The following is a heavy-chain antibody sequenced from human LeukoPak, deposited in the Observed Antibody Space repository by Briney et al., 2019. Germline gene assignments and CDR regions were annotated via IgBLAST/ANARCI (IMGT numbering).Heavy chain of an antibody. V-gene: IGHV3-30-3*01. J-gene: IGHJ4*02. Sequence: GGSLRLSCAASGFTFSSYAMHWVRQAPGKGLEWVAVISYDGSNEYYADSVKGRFTISRDNAKNSLYLQMNSLRAEDTAVYYCARDLYCSGGSCAGYFDYWGQGTLVTVSS. D-gene: IGHD2-15*01. CDR1: GFTFSSYA. CDR2: ISYDGSNE. CDR3: ARDLYCSGGSCAGYFDY.